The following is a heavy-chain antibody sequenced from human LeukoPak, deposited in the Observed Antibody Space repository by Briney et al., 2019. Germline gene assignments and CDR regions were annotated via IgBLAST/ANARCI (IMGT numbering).Heavy chain of an antibody. D-gene: IGHD2-2*01. Sequence: ASVKVSCKASGYTFISYDIVWLRQATGQGLEWMGYMNPKSGNTDYVQNFQGRVTMTRDTSITTAYMELSGLRSEDPAVYYCARKIASTRLGVRYYYMDVWGEGTTVTISS. CDR1: GYTFISYD. CDR2: MNPKSGNT. V-gene: IGHV1-8*01. CDR3: ARKIASTRLGVRYYYMDV. J-gene: IGHJ6*03.